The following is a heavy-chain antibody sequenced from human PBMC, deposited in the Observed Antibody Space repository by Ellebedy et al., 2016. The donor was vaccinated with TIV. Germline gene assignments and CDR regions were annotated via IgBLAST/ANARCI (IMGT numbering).Heavy chain of an antibody. CDR1: GFTFSSYA. CDR3: AKHKYGSGIDYFNY. Sequence: GESLKISCAASGFTFSSYAMSWVRQAPGKGLEWVSAISGSGGSTYYADSVKGRFTISRDNSKNTLYLQMNSLRAEDTAVYYCAKHKYGSGIDYFNYWGQGTLVTVSS. V-gene: IGHV3-23*01. D-gene: IGHD3-10*01. CDR2: ISGSGGST. J-gene: IGHJ4*02.